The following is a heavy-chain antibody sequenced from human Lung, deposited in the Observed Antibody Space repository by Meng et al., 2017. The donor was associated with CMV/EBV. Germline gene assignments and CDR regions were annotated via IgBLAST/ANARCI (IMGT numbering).Heavy chain of an antibody. J-gene: IGHJ4*02. V-gene: IGHV3-11*01. CDR3: ARDRGGNYYFDY. CDR2: ISSSGNSI. D-gene: IGHD4-23*01. Sequence: GGSLRLSXEGSGFSFSDYYMIWIRQAPGKGLEWLAYISSSGNSIYYTDSVEGRFTISRDNARNSLYLQMNSLRVDDTAVYYCARDRGGNYYFDYWGQGTLVTVSS. CDR1: GFSFSDYY.